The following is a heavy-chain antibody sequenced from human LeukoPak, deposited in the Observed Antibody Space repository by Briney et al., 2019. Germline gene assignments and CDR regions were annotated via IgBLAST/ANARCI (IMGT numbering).Heavy chain of an antibody. J-gene: IGHJ5*02. D-gene: IGHD3-16*01. CDR1: GGSISSSSYY. V-gene: IGHV4-39*01. CDR2: IYFSGST. Sequence: PSETLSLSCTVSGGSISSSSYYWGWIRQPPGKWLGWIGSIYFSGSTYSTPSLKSRATLYVDPCNNQFSLKLRSVSAADTGVSYCARHEDLFYPYDLPIDPWGQGTLVTVSS. CDR3: ARHEDLFYPYDLPIDP.